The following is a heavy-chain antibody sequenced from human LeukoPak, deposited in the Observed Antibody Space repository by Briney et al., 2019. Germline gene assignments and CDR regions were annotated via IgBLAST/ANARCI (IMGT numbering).Heavy chain of an antibody. CDR3: ASTTGTTQSDAFDI. J-gene: IGHJ3*02. D-gene: IGHD1-1*01. CDR2: INPNSGGT. V-gene: IGHV1-2*02. CDR1: GYTFTGYY. Sequence: ASVKASCKASGYTFTGYYMHWVRQAPGQGLEWMGWINPNSGGTNYAQKFQGRVTMTRDTSISTAYMELSRLRSDDTAVYYCASTTGTTQSDAFDIWGQGTMVTVSS.